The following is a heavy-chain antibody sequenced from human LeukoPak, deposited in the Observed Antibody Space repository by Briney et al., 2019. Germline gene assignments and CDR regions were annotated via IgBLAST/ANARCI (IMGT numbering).Heavy chain of an antibody. V-gene: IGHV4-59*01. CDR3: AGSRQWLVRNVDY. J-gene: IGHJ4*02. CDR1: GGSISSYY. Sequence: SETLSLTCTVSGGSISSYYWSWIRQPPGKGLEWIGYSYYSGSTNYNPSLKSRVTISVDTSKNQFSLKLSSETAADTAVYYCAGSRQWLVRNVDYWGQGTLVTVSS. CDR2: SYYSGST. D-gene: IGHD6-19*01.